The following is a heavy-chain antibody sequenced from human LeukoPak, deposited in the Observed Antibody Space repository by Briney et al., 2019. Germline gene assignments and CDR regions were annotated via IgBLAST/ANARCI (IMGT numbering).Heavy chain of an antibody. D-gene: IGHD6-6*01. CDR1: GYTVTNNY. CDR2: IYPRDGST. CDR3: ARTAARRFDY. J-gene: IGHJ4*02. V-gene: IGHV1-46*01. Sequence: GASVKVSCKASGYTVTNNYIHWVRQAPGQGLEWMGMIYPRDGSTSYAQKFQGRVTVTRDTSTSTVYMELSSLRSDDTAVYYCARTAARRFDYWGQGTLVTVSS.